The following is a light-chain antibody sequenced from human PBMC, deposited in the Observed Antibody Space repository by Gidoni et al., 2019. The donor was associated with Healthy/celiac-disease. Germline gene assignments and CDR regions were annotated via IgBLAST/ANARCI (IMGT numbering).Light chain of an antibody. CDR2: AAS. CDR3: QQSYSTPT. Sequence: DIQMTQSPSSLSASVGDRVTITCRASQSISSYLNWYQQKPGKAPKLLIYAASSLQSGVPSRFSGSGSGTDFTLTISSLQPTDFATYYCQQSYSTPTFXXXTKVEIK. J-gene: IGKJ1*01. CDR1: QSISSY. V-gene: IGKV1-39*01.